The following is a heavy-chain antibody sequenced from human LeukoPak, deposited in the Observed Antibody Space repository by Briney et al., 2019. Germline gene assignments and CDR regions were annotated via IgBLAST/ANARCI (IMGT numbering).Heavy chain of an antibody. Sequence: PGGSLRLSCAASEFTFSHYAMHWVRQAPSKGLEWVAVISYDGSNKYYADSVKGRFTISRDNSKNTLYLQTNSLRTDDTAVYYCARGLVSGSQRGYFDYWGHGALVTV. CDR2: ISYDGSNK. V-gene: IGHV3-30-3*01. D-gene: IGHD1-26*01. CDR3: ARGLVSGSQRGYFDY. CDR1: EFTFSHYA. J-gene: IGHJ4*01.